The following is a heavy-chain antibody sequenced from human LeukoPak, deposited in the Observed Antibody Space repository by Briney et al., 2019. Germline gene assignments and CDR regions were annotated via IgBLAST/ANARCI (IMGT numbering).Heavy chain of an antibody. CDR3: ARGDIVVVPTAVGSWDY. Sequence: PGGSLRLSWAASGFTFSNYGMGWVRQAPGKGLVWISGISGSGGNTFYADSVKGRFTISRDNSKNTLYLQMNSLRAEDTAVYYCARGDIVVVPTAVGSWDYWGQGTLVTVSS. D-gene: IGHD2-2*01. CDR1: GFTFSNYG. CDR2: ISGSGGNT. J-gene: IGHJ4*02. V-gene: IGHV3-23*01.